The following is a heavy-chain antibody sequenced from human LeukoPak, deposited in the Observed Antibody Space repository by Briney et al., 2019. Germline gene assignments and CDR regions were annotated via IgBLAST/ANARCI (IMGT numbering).Heavy chain of an antibody. CDR1: GGSISSYY. J-gene: IGHJ4*02. V-gene: IGHV4-59*08. D-gene: IGHD6-6*01. Sequence: SETLSLTCTVSGGSISSYYWGWIRQPPGKGLEWIGYIYYRGATNYNPSLKSRVTISIDTSKNQFSLKLSSVTAADTAVYYCARHGYKWLSSSSLYDYWGQGTLVTVSS. CDR3: ARHGYKWLSSSSLYDY. CDR2: IYYRGAT.